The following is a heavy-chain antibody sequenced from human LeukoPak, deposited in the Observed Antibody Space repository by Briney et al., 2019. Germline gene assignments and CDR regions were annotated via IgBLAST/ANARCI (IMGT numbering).Heavy chain of an antibody. CDR1: GGTFSSYA. V-gene: IGHV1-69*04. J-gene: IGHJ3*02. Sequence: SVKVSCKASGGTFSSYAMNRVRQAPGQGLEWVARIIPLLGITNHAQKLQGRVTVTADTSTNTAYMELSSLISDDTAVYYCARARSRITFGGIRHAFDIWGQGTLVTVSS. D-gene: IGHD3-16*01. CDR3: ARARSRITFGGIRHAFDI. CDR2: IIPLLGIT.